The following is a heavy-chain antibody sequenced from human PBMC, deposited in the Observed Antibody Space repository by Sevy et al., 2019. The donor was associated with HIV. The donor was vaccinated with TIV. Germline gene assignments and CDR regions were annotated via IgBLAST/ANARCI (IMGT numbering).Heavy chain of an antibody. V-gene: IGHV3-73*01. D-gene: IGHD5-18*01. Sequence: GGSLRLSCAASGFTFSGSAMHWVRQASGKGLEWVGRIRSKANSYATAYAASVKGRFTFSGDESKNTAYLQMNSLKTEDTAVYYCTRHRGYSYGRKTQNQNYYYYGMDVWGQGTTVTVSS. J-gene: IGHJ6*02. CDR2: IRSKANSYAT. CDR3: TRHRGYSYGRKTQNQNYYYYGMDV. CDR1: GFTFSGSA.